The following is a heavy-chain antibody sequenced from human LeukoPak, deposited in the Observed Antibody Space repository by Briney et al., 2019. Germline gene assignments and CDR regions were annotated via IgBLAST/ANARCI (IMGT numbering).Heavy chain of an antibody. CDR1: GGSISSYY. CDR3: ARATFDSRGYYYEGEY. Sequence: PSETLSLTSTVSGGSISSYYWNWIRQSPGKGLEWIGEINHSGSTNYNPSLKSRVTISVDTSKNQFSLKLSSVTAADTAVYYCARATFDSRGYYYEGEYWGQGTLVTVSS. V-gene: IGHV4-34*01. D-gene: IGHD3-22*01. CDR2: INHSGST. J-gene: IGHJ4*02.